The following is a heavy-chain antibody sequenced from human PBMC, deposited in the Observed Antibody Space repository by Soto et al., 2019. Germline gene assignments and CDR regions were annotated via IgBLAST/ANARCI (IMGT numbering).Heavy chain of an antibody. Sequence: EVQLVESGGGLVQPGGSLRLSCAASGFTFSDHYMDWVRQAPGKGLEWVARTRNRANSYTTEYAASVKGRFTISRDNSKNSLYLQMNSLQTEDTAVYYCTRSSGSYKYFDLGGRGPLVPVSS. CDR1: GFTFSDHY. J-gene: IGHJ2*01. CDR2: TRNRANSYTT. V-gene: IGHV3-72*01. D-gene: IGHD1-26*01. CDR3: TRSSGSYKYFDL.